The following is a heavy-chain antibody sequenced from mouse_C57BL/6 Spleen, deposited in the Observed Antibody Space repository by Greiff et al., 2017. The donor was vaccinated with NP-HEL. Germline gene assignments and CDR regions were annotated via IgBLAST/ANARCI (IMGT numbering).Heavy chain of an antibody. V-gene: IGHV1-59*01. CDR3: ARPIYYGSSYFDY. D-gene: IGHD1-1*01. J-gene: IGHJ2*01. CDR1: GYTFTSYW. Sequence: QVQLQQPGAELVRPGTSVKLSCKASGYTFTSYWMHWVKQRPGQGLEWIGVIDPSDSYTNYNQKFKGKATLTVDTSSSTAYVQLSSLTSEDSAVYYCARPIYYGSSYFDYWGQGTTLTVSS. CDR2: IDPSDSYT.